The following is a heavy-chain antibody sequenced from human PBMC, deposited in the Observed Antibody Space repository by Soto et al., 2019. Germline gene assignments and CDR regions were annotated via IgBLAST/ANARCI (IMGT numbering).Heavy chain of an antibody. CDR1: GLTVSGKKY. D-gene: IGHD1-1*01. Sequence: DVQLVESGGGFIQPGESLRLSCAAFGLTVSGKKYVAWVRQAPGKGLEWVSALYDVDGTYYADSVKGRFTTSRDSSKSTVYLQMNGLRPDDTAVYYCASWNEREHAYDVWGQGTTVTVSS. CDR3: ASWNEREHAYDV. J-gene: IGHJ3*01. V-gene: IGHV3-53*01. CDR2: LYDVDGT.